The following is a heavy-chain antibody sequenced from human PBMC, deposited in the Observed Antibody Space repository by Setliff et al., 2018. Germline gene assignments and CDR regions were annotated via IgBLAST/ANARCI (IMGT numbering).Heavy chain of an antibody. CDR2: IYDSGKT. CDR1: GDSISSFSYY. V-gene: IGHV4-39*01. CDR3: ASCRFQVPYNY. Sequence: SETLSLTCTVPGDSISSFSYYWGWIRQPPGKGLEWIGTIYDSGKTYYNPSLKXRVTXXXXXXXXXXXLKLNSVTAADTGVYYCASCRFQVPYNYWGQGTLVTVSS. J-gene: IGHJ4*02. D-gene: IGHD2-2*02.